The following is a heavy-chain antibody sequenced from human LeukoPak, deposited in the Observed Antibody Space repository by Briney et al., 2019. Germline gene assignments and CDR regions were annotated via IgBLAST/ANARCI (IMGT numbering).Heavy chain of an antibody. J-gene: IGHJ4*02. V-gene: IGHV4-59*01. CDR3: ARVSSSSRFFDY. D-gene: IGHD6-6*01. CDR2: IYYIGST. CDR1: GGSISSYY. Sequence: PSETLSLTCTVSGGSISSYYWSWIRQPPGKGLEWIGYIYYIGSTTYNPSLKSRVTISVDTSKNQFSLKLSSLTSADTAVYYCARVSSSSRFFDYWGQGTLVTVSS.